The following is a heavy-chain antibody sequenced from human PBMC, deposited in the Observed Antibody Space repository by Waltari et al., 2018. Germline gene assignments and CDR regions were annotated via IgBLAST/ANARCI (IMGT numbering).Heavy chain of an antibody. Sequence: QVQLVQSGAEVKKPGASVKVSCKASGYTFTSYDINWVRQATGQGLEWMGWMNPNSGNTGYAQKFQGRVTMTRNTSRSTAYMELSSLRSEDTAVYYCARGTAVAATSAFDYWGQGTLVTVSS. J-gene: IGHJ4*02. V-gene: IGHV1-8*01. D-gene: IGHD6-19*01. CDR3: ARGTAVAATSAFDY. CDR2: MNPNSGNT. CDR1: GYTFTSYD.